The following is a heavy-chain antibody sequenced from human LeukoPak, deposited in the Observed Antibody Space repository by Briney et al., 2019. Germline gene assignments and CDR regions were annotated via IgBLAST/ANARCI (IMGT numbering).Heavy chain of an antibody. J-gene: IGHJ4*02. Sequence: KSSETLSLTCTVSGDSISSSIYYWGWIRQPPGKGLEWIGTIYYSGTTYYNPSLKSRVTISVDTPRNQFSLKLSSVTAADTAVYYCARLLKWDLQSFSDYWGQGTLVTVSS. CDR1: GDSISSSIYY. CDR2: IYYSGTT. CDR3: ARLLKWDLQSFSDY. D-gene: IGHD1-26*01. V-gene: IGHV4-39*01.